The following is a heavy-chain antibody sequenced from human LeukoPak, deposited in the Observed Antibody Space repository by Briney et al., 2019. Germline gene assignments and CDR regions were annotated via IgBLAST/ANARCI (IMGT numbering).Heavy chain of an antibody. CDR3: ARGQYSSSWFLGRYYYGMDV. CDR2: IWYDGSNK. J-gene: IGHJ6*02. D-gene: IGHD6-13*01. CDR1: GFTFSSYA. V-gene: IGHV3-33*08. Sequence: GGSLRLSCAASGFTFSSYAMHWVRQAPGKGLEWVAVIWYDGSNKYYADSVKGRFTISRDNSKNTLYLQMNSLRAEDTAVYYCARGQYSSSWFLGRYYYGMDVWGQGTTVTVSS.